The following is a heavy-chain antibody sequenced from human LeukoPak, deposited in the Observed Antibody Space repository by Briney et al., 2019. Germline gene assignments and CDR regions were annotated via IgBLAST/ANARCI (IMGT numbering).Heavy chain of an antibody. CDR2: IYYSGST. CDR3: ARGPYDSSGYSVDY. V-gene: IGHV4-31*03. Sequence: SQTLSLTCTVSGGSISSGGYYWSWIRQHPGKGLEWIGYIYYSGSTYYNPSLKSRVTISVDTSKNQLSLKLSSVTAADTAVYYCARGPYDSSGYSVDYWGQGTLVTVSS. D-gene: IGHD3-22*01. J-gene: IGHJ4*02. CDR1: GGSISSGGYY.